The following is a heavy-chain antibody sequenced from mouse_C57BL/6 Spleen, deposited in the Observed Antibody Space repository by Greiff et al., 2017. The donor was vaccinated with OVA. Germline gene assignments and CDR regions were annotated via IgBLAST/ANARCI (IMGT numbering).Heavy chain of an antibody. CDR3: ARGYEDYDDLGAMDY. Sequence: QVQLQQSGAELMKPGASVTLSCKATGYTFTGYWLEWVKQRPGHGLVWIGELLPGSGSTTYYEKFKGKATFTADTSSNTAYMQLSRLITEDTAIYCSARGYEDYDDLGAMDYWGQGTSVTVSS. CDR2: LLPGSGST. V-gene: IGHV1-9*01. J-gene: IGHJ4*01. D-gene: IGHD2-4*01. CDR1: GYTFTGYW.